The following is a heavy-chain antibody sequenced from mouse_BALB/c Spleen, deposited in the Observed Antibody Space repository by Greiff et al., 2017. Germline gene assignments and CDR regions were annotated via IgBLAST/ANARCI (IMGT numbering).Heavy chain of an antibody. CDR1: GFTFSDFY. Sequence: EVKVVESGGGLVQPEGSLRLSCATSGFTFSDFYMEWVRQPPGKRLEWIAASRNKANDYTTEYSASVKGRFIVSRDTSQSILYLQMNALRAEDTAIYYCARDDYYAMDYWGQGTSVTVSS. V-gene: IGHV7-1*02. CDR3: ARDDYYAMDY. J-gene: IGHJ4*01. CDR2: SRNKANDYTT.